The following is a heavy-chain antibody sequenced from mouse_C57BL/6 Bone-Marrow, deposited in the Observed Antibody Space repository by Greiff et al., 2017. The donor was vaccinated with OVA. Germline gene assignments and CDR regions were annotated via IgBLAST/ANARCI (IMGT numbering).Heavy chain of an antibody. CDR3: ARHEGTY. Sequence: VQLQQSGGDLVKPGGSLKLSCAASGFTFSSYGMSWVRQTPDKRLEWVATISSGGSYTYYPDSVKGRFTISRDNAKNTLYLQMSSLKSEDTAMYYCARHEGTYWGQGTLVTVSA. CDR2: ISSGGSYT. J-gene: IGHJ3*01. V-gene: IGHV5-6*01. CDR1: GFTFSSYG.